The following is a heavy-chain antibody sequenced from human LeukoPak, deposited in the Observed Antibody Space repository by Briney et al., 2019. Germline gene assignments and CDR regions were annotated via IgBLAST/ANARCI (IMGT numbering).Heavy chain of an antibody. D-gene: IGHD6-19*01. J-gene: IGHJ4*02. CDR2: ISGSGGST. Sequence: PGGSLRLPCAASGFTFGSYAMYWVRQAPGKGLEWVSGISGSGGSTFYADSVKGRFTISRDNSENTVYLQMNSLRADDTAVYYCAKTTPGYSSAGYPVWLFDYWGKGPRVTVSS. CDR1: GFTFGSYA. CDR3: AKTTPGYSSAGYPVWLFDY. V-gene: IGHV3-23*01.